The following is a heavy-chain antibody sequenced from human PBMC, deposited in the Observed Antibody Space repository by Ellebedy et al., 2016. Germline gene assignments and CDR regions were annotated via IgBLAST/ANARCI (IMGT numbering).Heavy chain of an antibody. CDR1: GGSLSSGNYY. Sequence: SETLSLXCTVSGGSLSSGNYYWGWIRQPPGKGLEWIVNVYYSGTTYYNPSLKSRVTISVDTSKNQFSLKLSSVTAADTAVYYCARGTGSYGCGMDVWGQGTTVTVSS. J-gene: IGHJ6*02. V-gene: IGHV4-39*01. CDR2: VYYSGTT. D-gene: IGHD1-26*01. CDR3: ARGTGSYGCGMDV.